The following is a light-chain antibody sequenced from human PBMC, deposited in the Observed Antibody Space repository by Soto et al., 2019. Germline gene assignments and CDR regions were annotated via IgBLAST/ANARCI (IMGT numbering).Light chain of an antibody. Sequence: DIVMTQSPDSLTVSPGARATINCKSSQSVLYSSNNKNYLAWYQQKPGQPPKLLIYWASTRESGVPDRFSGSGSGTDFTLTISSLQAEDVAVYYCMQALQTPDTFGQGTKLEIK. J-gene: IGKJ2*01. CDR3: MQALQTPDT. CDR1: QSVLYSSNNKNY. V-gene: IGKV4-1*01. CDR2: WAS.